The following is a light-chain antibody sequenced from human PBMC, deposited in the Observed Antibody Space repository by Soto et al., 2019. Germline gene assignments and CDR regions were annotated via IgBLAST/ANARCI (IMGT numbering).Light chain of an antibody. CDR1: QSVSSY. Sequence: EIVLTQSPATLSLSPGERATLSCRASQSVSSYLAWYQQKPGQAPRLLIYEASNRATGIPARFSGSGSVTDFTLTISSLEPEDFAVYYCQQRYNWPAYTFGQGTKLEI. CDR3: QQRYNWPAYT. J-gene: IGKJ2*01. CDR2: EAS. V-gene: IGKV3-11*01.